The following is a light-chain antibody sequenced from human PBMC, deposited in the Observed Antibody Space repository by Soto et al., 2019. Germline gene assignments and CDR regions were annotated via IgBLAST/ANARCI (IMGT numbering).Light chain of an antibody. CDR1: SGSVSTSYY. CDR3: VPYMGRGTDPV. CDR2: STN. V-gene: IGLV8-61*01. Sequence: QTVVTQEPSFSVSPGGTVTLTCGLSSGSVSTSYYPSWYQQTPGQAPRTLLYSTNTRSSGVPDRFSGSILGNKAALTITGAQADDESDYDCVPYMGRGTDPVSGGGTKLTVL. J-gene: IGLJ3*02.